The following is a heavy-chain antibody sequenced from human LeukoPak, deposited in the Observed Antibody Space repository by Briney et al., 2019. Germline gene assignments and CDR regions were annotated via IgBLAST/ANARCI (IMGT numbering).Heavy chain of an antibody. CDR1: GFTFSSYG. CDR2: IWYDGSNK. CDR3: ARDMGIAAAGIRA. V-gene: IGHV3-33*01. J-gene: IGHJ5*02. Sequence: PGGSLRLSCAASGFTFSSYGMHWVRQAPGKGLEWVAVIWYDGSNKYYADSVKGRFTISRDNSKNTLYLQMNSLRAEDTAVYYCARDMGIAAAGIRAWGQGTLVTLSS. D-gene: IGHD6-13*01.